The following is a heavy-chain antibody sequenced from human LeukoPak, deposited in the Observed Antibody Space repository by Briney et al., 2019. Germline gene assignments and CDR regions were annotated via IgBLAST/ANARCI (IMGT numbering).Heavy chain of an antibody. Sequence: SETLSLTCTVSGGSISSGGYYWSWIRQHPGKGLEWIGYIYYSGSTYYNPSLKSRVTISVDTSKNQFSLKPSSVTAADTAVYYCARENTYGDSGPDYWGQGTLVTVSS. J-gene: IGHJ4*02. CDR1: GGSISSGGYY. CDR3: ARENTYGDSGPDY. CDR2: IYYSGST. V-gene: IGHV4-31*03. D-gene: IGHD4-17*01.